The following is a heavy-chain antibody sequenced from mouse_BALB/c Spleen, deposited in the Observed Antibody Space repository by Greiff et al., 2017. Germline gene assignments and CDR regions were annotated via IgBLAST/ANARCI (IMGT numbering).Heavy chain of an antibody. V-gene: IGHV7-3*02. CDR1: GFTFTDYY. D-gene: IGHD1-1*02. Sequence: EVQLVESGGGLVQPGGSLRLSCATSGFTFTDYYMSWVRQPPGKALEWLGFIRNKANGYTTEYSASVKGRFTISRDNSQSILYLQMNTLRAEDSATDYCARVYGHYYAMDYWGQGTSVTVSA. J-gene: IGHJ4*01. CDR3: ARVYGHYYAMDY. CDR2: IRNKANGYTT.